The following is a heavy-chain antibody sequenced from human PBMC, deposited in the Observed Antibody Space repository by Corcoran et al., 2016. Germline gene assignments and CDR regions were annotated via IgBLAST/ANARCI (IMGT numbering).Heavy chain of an antibody. V-gene: IGHV2-5*01. CDR1: GFSLSTSGVG. CDR3: AHKGDSSSWYQPWGSGYYYGMDV. J-gene: IGHJ6*02. Sequence: QITLKESGPTLVKPTQTLTLTCTFSGFSLSTSGVGVGWIRQPPGKALEWLALIYWNDDKRYSPSLKSRLTITKDTSKNQVVLTMTNMDPVDTATYYCAHKGDSSSWYQPWGSGYYYGMDVWGQGTTVTVSS. D-gene: IGHD6-13*01. CDR2: IYWNDDK.